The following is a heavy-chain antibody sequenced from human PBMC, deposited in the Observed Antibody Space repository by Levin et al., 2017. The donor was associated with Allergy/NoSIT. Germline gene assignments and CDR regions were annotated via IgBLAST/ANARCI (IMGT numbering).Heavy chain of an antibody. CDR2: ISSSSSYT. V-gene: IGHV3-11*05. Sequence: GESLKISCAASGFTFSDYYMSWIRQAPGKGLEWVSYISSSSSYTNYADSVKGRFTISRDNAKNSLYLQMNSLRAEDTAVYYCARDHRPLYSSRPKGPVWYFDLWGRGTLVTVSS. CDR1: GFTFSDYY. J-gene: IGHJ2*01. D-gene: IGHD6-13*01. CDR3: ARDHRPLYSSRPKGPVWYFDL.